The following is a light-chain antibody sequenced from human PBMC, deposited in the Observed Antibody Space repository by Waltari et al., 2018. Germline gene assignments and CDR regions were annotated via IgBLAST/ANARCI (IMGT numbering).Light chain of an antibody. V-gene: IGKV3-20*01. J-gene: IGKJ4*02. CDR2: GAS. CDR1: QTVRTTY. CDR3: QQYDISPLT. Sequence: ETVLTQSPAPLSLSPGERATLPCSASQTVRTTYLAWYQQKPGQAPTLLIYGASSRATGIPDRFSGSGSGTDFSLTISSLEPEDFAVYYCQQYDISPLTFGGGTKVEIK.